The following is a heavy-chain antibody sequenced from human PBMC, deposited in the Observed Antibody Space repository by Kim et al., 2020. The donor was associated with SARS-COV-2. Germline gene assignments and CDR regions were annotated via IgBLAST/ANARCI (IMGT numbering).Heavy chain of an antibody. CDR3: ARAGVRVIPEAFDI. CDR1: GFTFSSYS. Sequence: GGSLRLSCAASGFTFSSYSMNWVRQAPGKGLEWVSSISSSSSYIYYADSVKGRFTISRDNAKNSLYLQMNSLRAEDTAVYYCARAGVRVIPEAFDIWGQGTMVTVSS. J-gene: IGHJ3*02. V-gene: IGHV3-21*01. D-gene: IGHD2-21*01. CDR2: ISSSSSYI.